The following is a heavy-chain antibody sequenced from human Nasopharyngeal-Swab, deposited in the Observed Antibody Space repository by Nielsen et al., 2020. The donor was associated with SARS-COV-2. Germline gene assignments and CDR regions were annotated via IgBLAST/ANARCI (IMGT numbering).Heavy chain of an antibody. CDR1: GFTFSSYG. Sequence: GGSLRLSCAASGFTFSSYGMHWVRQAPGKGLEWVAVISYDGSNKYYADSVKGRFTISRDNSKNTLYLQMNSLRAEDTAVYYCAKPNYDILTGYNTHAFDIWGQGTMVTVSS. V-gene: IGHV3-30*18. CDR3: AKPNYDILTGYNTHAFDI. D-gene: IGHD3-9*01. J-gene: IGHJ3*02. CDR2: ISYDGSNK.